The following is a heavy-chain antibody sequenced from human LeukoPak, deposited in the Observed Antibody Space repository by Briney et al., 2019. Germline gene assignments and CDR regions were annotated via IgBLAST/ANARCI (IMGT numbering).Heavy chain of an antibody. CDR3: ARAGSAVVVPAAIDI. J-gene: IGHJ3*02. CDR2: IYYSGST. V-gene: IGHV4-39*07. D-gene: IGHD2-2*01. CDR1: GGSISSSSYY. Sequence: SETLSLTCTVSGGSISSSSYYWGWIRQPPGKGLEWIGSIYYSGSTYYNPSLKSRVTISVDRSKNQFSLKLSSVTAADTAVYYCARAGSAVVVPAAIDIWGQGTMVTVSS.